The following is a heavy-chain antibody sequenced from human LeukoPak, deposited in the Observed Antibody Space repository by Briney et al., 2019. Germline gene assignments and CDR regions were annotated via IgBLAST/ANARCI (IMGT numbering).Heavy chain of an antibody. V-gene: IGHV3-21*01. CDR2: ISSSSSYI. Sequence: GGSLRLSCAASGFTFSSYSMNWVRQAPGKGLEWVSSISSSSSYIYYADSVRGRFTISRDNAKNSLYLQMNSLRVEDTAVYYCARSRYCSGGNCYLDAFDIWGQGTMVTVSS. CDR3: ARSRYCSGGNCYLDAFDI. D-gene: IGHD2-15*01. J-gene: IGHJ3*02. CDR1: GFTFSSYS.